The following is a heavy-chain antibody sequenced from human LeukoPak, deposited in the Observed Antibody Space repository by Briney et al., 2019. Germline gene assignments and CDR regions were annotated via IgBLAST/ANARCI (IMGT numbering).Heavy chain of an antibody. CDR2: INPNSGDT. J-gene: IGHJ3*02. CDR3: ARVERRQQPLTGAFDI. Sequence: ASVKVSCKASGYTFTGHYMHWLRQAPGQGLEWMGWINPNSGDTNYAQKFQGRVTMTGDTSISTAYMELSSLRSDDTAVYYCARVERRQQPLTGAFDIWGQGTMVTVSS. CDR1: GYTFTGHY. D-gene: IGHD6-25*01. V-gene: IGHV1-2*02.